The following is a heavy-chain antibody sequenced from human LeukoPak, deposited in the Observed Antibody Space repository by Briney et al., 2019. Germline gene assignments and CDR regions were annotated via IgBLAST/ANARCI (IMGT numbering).Heavy chain of an antibody. CDR3: ARLAQGYYYYMDV. Sequence: ASVKVSCKASGYTFTSYDINWVRQATGQGLEWMGWMNPNSGNTGYAQKLQGRVTMTTDTSTSTAYMELRSLRSDDTAVYYCARLAQGYYYYMDVWGKGTTVTISS. V-gene: IGHV1-8*01. CDR1: GYTFTSYD. J-gene: IGHJ6*03. CDR2: MNPNSGNT.